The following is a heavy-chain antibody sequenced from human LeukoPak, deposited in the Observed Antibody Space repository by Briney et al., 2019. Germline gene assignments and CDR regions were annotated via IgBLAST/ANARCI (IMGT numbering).Heavy chain of an antibody. Sequence: GGSLRLSCAASGFTFHDYAMHWVRQAPGKGLEWVSGISWNSGSIGYADSVKGRFTISRDNAKNSLYLQMNSLRAEDTALYYCAKDVLSGYYDSSGYYDAFDIWGQGTMVTVSS. V-gene: IGHV3-9*01. CDR1: GFTFHDYA. CDR2: ISWNSGSI. D-gene: IGHD3-22*01. CDR3: AKDVLSGYYDSSGYYDAFDI. J-gene: IGHJ3*02.